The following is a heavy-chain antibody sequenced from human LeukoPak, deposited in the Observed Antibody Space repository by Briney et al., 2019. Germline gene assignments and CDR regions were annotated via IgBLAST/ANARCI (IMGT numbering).Heavy chain of an antibody. J-gene: IGHJ4*02. CDR1: GFTFSSYW. V-gene: IGHV3-23*01. Sequence: GGSLRLSCAASGFTFSSYWMHWVRQAPGKGLEWVSAISGSGGSTYYADSVKGRFTISRDNSKNTLYLQMNSLRAEDTAVYYCANERDYYFDYWGQGTLVTVSS. CDR3: ANERDYYFDY. CDR2: ISGSGGST.